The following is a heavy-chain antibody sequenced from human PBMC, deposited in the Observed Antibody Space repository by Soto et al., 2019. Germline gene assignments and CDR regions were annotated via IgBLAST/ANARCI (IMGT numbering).Heavy chain of an antibody. D-gene: IGHD5-18*01. V-gene: IGHV1-69*01. Sequence: QVQLVQSGAEVKKPGSSVKVSCKASGGTFSNTAFIWVRQAPGQGLEWMGGIIPIFGAPNYAQKFQGRLMISADDAASKASMELNTLRSEDTDVYYCATPAEPLDTAMLKGLAHWGQGTLVTVSS. CDR3: ATPAEPLDTAMLKGLAH. CDR2: IIPIFGAP. J-gene: IGHJ4*02. CDR1: GGTFSNTA.